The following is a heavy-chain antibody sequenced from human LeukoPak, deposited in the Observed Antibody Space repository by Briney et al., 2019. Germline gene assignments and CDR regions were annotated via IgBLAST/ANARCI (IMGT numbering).Heavy chain of an antibody. V-gene: IGHV1-8*03. CDR2: MNPNSGNT. CDR1: GHTFTSYD. CDR3: ARVLARYSSSKYYFDY. D-gene: IGHD6-13*01. J-gene: IGHJ4*02. Sequence: ASVKVSCKASGHTFTSYDINWVRQATGQGLEWMGWMNPNSGNTGYAQKFQGRVTITRNTSISTAYMELSSLRSEDTAVYYCARVLARYSSSKYYFDYWGQGTLVTVSS.